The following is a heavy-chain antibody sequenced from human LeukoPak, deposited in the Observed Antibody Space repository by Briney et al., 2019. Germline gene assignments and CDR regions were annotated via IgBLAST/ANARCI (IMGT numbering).Heavy chain of an antibody. CDR3: ASGPHRLYDYVWGTYESKDY. CDR2: FSVYNANS. J-gene: IGHJ4*02. V-gene: IGHV1-18*01. Sequence: GASVKVSCKASGYRFTNYGISWVRQAPGQGLEWMGWFSVYNANSNYVERFQGRVSMTPDASTHTAHIDRRSLMTDDTAVYYCASGPHRLYDYVWGTYESKDYWGQGTLVTVSS. D-gene: IGHD3-16*01. CDR1: GYRFTNYG.